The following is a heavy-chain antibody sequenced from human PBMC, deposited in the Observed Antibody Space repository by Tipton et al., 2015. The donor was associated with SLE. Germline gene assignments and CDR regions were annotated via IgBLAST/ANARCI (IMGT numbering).Heavy chain of an antibody. J-gene: IGHJ4*02. V-gene: IGHV4-31*03. CDR1: GGSVSSGRYF. Sequence: LRLSCTVSGGSVSSGRYFWSWIRQHPRKGLEWIGCIFYNGNTHYNPSLKSRVIMSVDTSKNQFSLSLSSVTAADTAVYCCAREPDSWGPGTLVTVSS. CDR2: IFYNGNT. CDR3: AREPDS.